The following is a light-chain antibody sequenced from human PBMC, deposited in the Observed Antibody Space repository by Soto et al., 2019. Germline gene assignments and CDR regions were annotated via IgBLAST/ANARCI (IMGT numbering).Light chain of an antibody. CDR2: KVS. J-gene: IGKJ4*01. CDR1: QSLVNSDGNTY. Sequence: DVVMTQSPLSLPVTLGQPASISCRSSQSLVNSDGNTYLNWFQQRPGQSPRRLIYKVSNRDSGVPDRFSGSGSGTDFTLKISRVEAEDVGVYYCMQGNHWPLTFGGGTKVEIK. V-gene: IGKV2-30*01. CDR3: MQGNHWPLT.